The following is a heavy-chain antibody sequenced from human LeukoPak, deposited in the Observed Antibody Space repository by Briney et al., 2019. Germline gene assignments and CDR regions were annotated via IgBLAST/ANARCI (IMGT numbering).Heavy chain of an antibody. CDR3: AKNLLGSEAFSWYFDL. Sequence: PGGSLRLSCAASGFSFSSFWMGWLRQAPGKGPEWVANIKEDGSEKYYVDSVKGRVTISRDNSKNTLYLQIHSLRAEDTAVYSCAKNLLGSEAFSWYFDLWGRGTLVTVSS. CDR2: IKEDGSEK. J-gene: IGHJ2*01. D-gene: IGHD1-26*01. CDR1: GFSFSSFW. V-gene: IGHV3-7*05.